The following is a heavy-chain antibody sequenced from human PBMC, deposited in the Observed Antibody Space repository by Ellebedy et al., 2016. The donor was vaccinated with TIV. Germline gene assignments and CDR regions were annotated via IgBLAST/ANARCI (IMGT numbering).Heavy chain of an antibody. V-gene: IGHV4-34*01. CDR3: ARGYCSGGSCGYFDY. CDR1: GGSSSGYF. CDR2: IYHSGST. Sequence: MPSETLSLTCAVYGGSSSGYFWSWIRQPPGKGLEWIGDIYHSGSTNYSPSLKRRVTISVDKSRNQFSLKLTSATAADTAVYYCARGYCSGGSCGYFDYWGQGTLVTVSS. J-gene: IGHJ4*02. D-gene: IGHD2-15*01.